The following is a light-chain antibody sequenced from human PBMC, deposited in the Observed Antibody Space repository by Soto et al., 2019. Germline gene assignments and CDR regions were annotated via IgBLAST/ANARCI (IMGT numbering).Light chain of an antibody. CDR1: SSNIGAGFD. CDR3: QSYDSSLSGSKV. CDR2: GNN. J-gene: IGLJ1*01. Sequence: QSVLTQPPSVSGAPGQRVTISCTGSSSNIGAGFDVHWYQQLPGTAPKLLIYGNNNRPSGVPGRFSGSKSGASASLAITGLQAEDEAEYFCQSYDSSLSGSKVFGTGTKLTVL. V-gene: IGLV1-40*01.